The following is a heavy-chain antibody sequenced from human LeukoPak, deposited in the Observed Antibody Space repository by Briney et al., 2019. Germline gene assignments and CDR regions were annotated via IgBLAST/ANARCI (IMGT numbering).Heavy chain of an antibody. D-gene: IGHD6-13*01. J-gene: IGHJ3*02. V-gene: IGHV4-34*01. Sequence: SETLSLTCAVYGGSFSGYYWSWIRQPPGKGLEWIGEINHSGSTNYNPSLKSRVTISADTSKNQFSLKLSSVTAADTAVYYCAREDSRTFDIWGQGTMVTVSS. CDR1: GGSFSGYY. CDR2: INHSGST. CDR3: AREDSRTFDI.